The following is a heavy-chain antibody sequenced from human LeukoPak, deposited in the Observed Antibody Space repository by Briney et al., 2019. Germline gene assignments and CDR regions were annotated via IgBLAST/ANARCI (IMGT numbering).Heavy chain of an antibody. CDR1: GFTFGDYA. CDR2: ISWDSGSI. J-gene: IGHJ6*03. V-gene: IGHV3-9*01. D-gene: IGHD2-8*01. Sequence: GGSLRLSCAASGFTFGDYAMHWVRRAPGKGLEWVPGISWDSGSIGYADSVKGRFTISRDNAKNSLYLQMNSLRAEDTAVYYCAKDRCSNGIGCYYYYMDVWGKGTTVTISS. CDR3: AKDRCSNGIGCYYYYMDV.